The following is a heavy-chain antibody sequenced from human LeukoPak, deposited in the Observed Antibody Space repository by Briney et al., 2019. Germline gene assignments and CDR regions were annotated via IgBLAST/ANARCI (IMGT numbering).Heavy chain of an antibody. V-gene: IGHV1-46*01. CDR3: ARGKGSSWYRDAFDI. D-gene: IGHD6-13*01. J-gene: IGHJ3*02. Sequence: ASVKVSFTASGYTFTSYYMHWVRQTPGQGLEWMGIINPSGGSTSYAQKFQGRVTMTRDTSTSTVYMELSSLRSEDTAVYYCARGKGSSWYRDAFDIWGQGTMVTVSS. CDR1: GYTFTSYY. CDR2: INPSGGST.